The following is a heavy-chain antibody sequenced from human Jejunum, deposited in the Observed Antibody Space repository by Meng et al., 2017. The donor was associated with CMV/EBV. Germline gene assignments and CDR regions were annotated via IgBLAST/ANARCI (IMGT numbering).Heavy chain of an antibody. J-gene: IGHJ4*02. CDR1: GFTFSNFA. D-gene: IGHD1-26*01. CDR2: VNSSGTSI. Sequence: SGFTFSNFAFNWVRQAPGKGLEWVSYVNSSGTSIFYARSVKGRFTISRDNAKNTLYLQMNSLRAEDMAVYYCVRAGSGNAYGLFDYWGQGTLVTVSS. CDR3: VRAGSGNAYGLFDY. V-gene: IGHV3-48*03.